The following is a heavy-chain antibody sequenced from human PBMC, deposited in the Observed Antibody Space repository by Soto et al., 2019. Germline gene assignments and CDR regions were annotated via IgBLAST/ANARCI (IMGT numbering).Heavy chain of an antibody. CDR1: GGSISSSNW. V-gene: IGHV4-4*02. J-gene: IGHJ4*02. CDR2: IYHSGST. CDR3: ARDPAMYRAVAGRPFDY. D-gene: IGHD6-19*01. Sequence: XXTLSLACAVSGGSISSSNWWSWGRQPPGKGLEWIGEIYHSGSTNYNPSLKSRVTISVDKSKNQFSLKLSSVTAADTAVYYCARDPAMYRAVAGRPFDYWGQGTLVTVSS.